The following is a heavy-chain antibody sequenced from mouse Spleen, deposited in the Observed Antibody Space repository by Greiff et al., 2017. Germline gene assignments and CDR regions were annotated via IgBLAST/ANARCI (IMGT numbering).Heavy chain of an antibody. V-gene: IGHV5-6*01. CDR2: ISSGGSYT. J-gene: IGHJ3*01. CDR1: GFTFSSYG. D-gene: IGHD2-14*01. Sequence: EVNVVESGGDLVKPGGSLKLSCAASGFTFSSYGMSWVRQTPDKRLEWVATISSGGSYTYYPDSVKGRFTISRDNAKNTLYLQMSSLKSEDTAMYYCARHDRYDVFAYWGQGTLVTVSA. CDR3: ARHDRYDVFAY.